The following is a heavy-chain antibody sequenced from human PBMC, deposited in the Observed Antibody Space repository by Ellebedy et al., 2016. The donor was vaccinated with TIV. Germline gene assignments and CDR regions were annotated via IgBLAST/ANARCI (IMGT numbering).Heavy chain of an antibody. V-gene: IGHV1-46*01. CDR3: ARDRGIFEFDY. Sequence: ASVKVSCKASGYTFTRYYMHWVRQAPGQGLEWMGIINPSGGSTNYAQKVQGRVTITRDTSASTAYMELSSLRSEDTAVYYCARDRGIFEFDYWGQGTLVTVSS. CDR1: GYTFTRYY. J-gene: IGHJ4*02. CDR2: INPSGGST. D-gene: IGHD3-3*01.